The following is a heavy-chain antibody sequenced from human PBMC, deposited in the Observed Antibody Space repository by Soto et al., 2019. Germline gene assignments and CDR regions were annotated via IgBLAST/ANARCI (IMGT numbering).Heavy chain of an antibody. CDR3: VKDDSVNSYSGLFRH. CDR2: INWNSGSI. D-gene: IGHD1-26*01. V-gene: IGHV3-9*01. CDR1: GFTFDDYA. Sequence: PGGSLRLSCAASGFTFDDYAMHWVRQVPGKGLEWVSGINWNSGSIGYGDSVKGRFAISRDNAKNSLHLQMNSLSAEDTAFYYCVKDDSVNSYSGLFRHWGQATLLTGS. J-gene: IGHJ1*01.